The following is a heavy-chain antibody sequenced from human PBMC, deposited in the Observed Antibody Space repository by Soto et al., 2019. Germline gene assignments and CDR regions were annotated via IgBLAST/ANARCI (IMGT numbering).Heavy chain of an antibody. D-gene: IGHD2-8*02. CDR1: GYTFTNYG. CDR3: ARSLLGVVSDFDS. Sequence: QVQLVQSGAEVKKPGASVKVSCKTSGYTFTNYGISWVRQAPGQGLEWLGWISAYSGNTNYAQKRQGRVTMTTETSTSTAYMDLRSLRSEDTAVYYCARSLLGVVSDFDSWGQGALVTVSS. CDR2: ISAYSGNT. V-gene: IGHV1-18*01. J-gene: IGHJ4*02.